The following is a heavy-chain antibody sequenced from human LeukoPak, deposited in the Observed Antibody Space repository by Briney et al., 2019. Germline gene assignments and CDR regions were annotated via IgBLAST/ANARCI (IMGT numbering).Heavy chain of an antibody. D-gene: IGHD5-18*01. Sequence: GASVKVSCKASGYSFTDYYIHWVRQAPGQGLEWMGWINPNSGDTNYAQKLQGRVTMTTDTSTSTAYMELRSLRSDDTAVYYCARYFTAMAPIDYWGQGTLVTVSS. V-gene: IGHV1-2*02. CDR3: ARYFTAMAPIDY. CDR2: INPNSGDT. J-gene: IGHJ4*02. CDR1: GYSFTDYY.